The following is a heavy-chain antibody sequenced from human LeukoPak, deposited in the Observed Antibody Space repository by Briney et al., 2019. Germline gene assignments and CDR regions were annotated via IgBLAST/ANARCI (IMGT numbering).Heavy chain of an antibody. CDR2: ISSSSTI. CDR3: ARLSGSNPLDY. J-gene: IGHJ4*02. V-gene: IGHV3-48*02. CDR1: GFTFSTYS. Sequence: PGGSLRLSCAASGFTFSTYSMNWVRQPPGKGLEWVSYISSSSTIYYADSVKGRFTISRDNAKNSLYLQMNSLRDEDTAVYYCARLSGSNPLDYWGQGTLVTVSS. D-gene: IGHD1-26*01.